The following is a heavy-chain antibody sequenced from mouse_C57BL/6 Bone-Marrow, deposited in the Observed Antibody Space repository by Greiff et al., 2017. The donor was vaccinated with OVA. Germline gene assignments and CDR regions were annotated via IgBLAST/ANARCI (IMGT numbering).Heavy chain of an antibody. V-gene: IGHV5-12*01. CDR1: GFTFSDYY. J-gene: IGHJ2*01. CDR2: ISNGGGST. D-gene: IGHD3-2*02. CDR3: ARQGWAYYFDY. Sequence: EVQLVESGGGLVQPGGSLKLSCAASGFTFSDYYMYWVRQTPEKRLEWVAYISNGGGSTYYPDTVKGRFTISRDNAKNTLYLQMSRLKSEDTAIYYCARQGWAYYFDYWGQGTTLTVSS.